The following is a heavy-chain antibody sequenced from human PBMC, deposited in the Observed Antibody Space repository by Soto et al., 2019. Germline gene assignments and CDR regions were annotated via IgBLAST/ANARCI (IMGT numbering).Heavy chain of an antibody. V-gene: IGHV4-31*03. CDR3: ARGSSIAGLYYGMDV. J-gene: IGHJ6*02. Sequence: ASETLSLTCTVSGVSSISGCYYCTWIRQHPGKGLEWIGYNYYSGITYYNPSLKSRVTISLDTSKNQVSLKLSSVTAADTAVYYCARGSSIAGLYYGMDVWGQGTTLTVSS. CDR1: GVSSISGCYY. D-gene: IGHD6-6*01. CDR2: NYYSGIT.